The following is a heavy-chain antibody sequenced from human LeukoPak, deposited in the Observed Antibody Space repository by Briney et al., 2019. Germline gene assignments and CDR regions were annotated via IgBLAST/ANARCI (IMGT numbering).Heavy chain of an antibody. Sequence: PGGSLRLSCAASGFTFSSYWMSWVRQTPGKGLEGISSINPAGTSTYYADSVKGRFTISRDAAKNSLYLQMNRLKVADAALYYLYRDFSGESGYGGYWGAGTLVTVSS. CDR1: GFTFSSYW. V-gene: IGHV3-21*01. CDR3: YRDFSGESGYGGY. J-gene: IGHJ4*02. D-gene: IGHD5-12*01. CDR2: INPAGTST.